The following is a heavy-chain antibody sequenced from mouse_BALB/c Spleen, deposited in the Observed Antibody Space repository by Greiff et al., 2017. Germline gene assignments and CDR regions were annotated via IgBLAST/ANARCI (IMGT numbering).Heavy chain of an antibody. Sequence: QVQLQQPGAELVRPGASVKLSCKASGYTFTRYWINWVKQRPGQGLEWIGNIYPSDSYTNYNQKFKDKATLTVDKSSSTAYMQLSSPTSEDSAVYYCTRMGQLGLRNAMDYWGQGTSVTVSS. D-gene: IGHD3-2*01. CDR3: TRMGQLGLRNAMDY. J-gene: IGHJ4*01. V-gene: IGHV1-69*02. CDR2: IYPSDSYT. CDR1: GYTFTRYW.